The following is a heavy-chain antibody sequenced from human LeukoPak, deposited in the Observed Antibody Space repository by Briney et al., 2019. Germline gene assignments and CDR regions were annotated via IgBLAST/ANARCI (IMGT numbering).Heavy chain of an antibody. CDR1: GFTFSSYA. D-gene: IGHD6-13*01. CDR2: ISSNGGST. CDR3: ARGDSSSWPSEYFQH. Sequence: GGSLRLSCAASGFTFSSYAMHWVRQAPGKVLEYVSAISSNGGSTYYANSVKGRFTISRDNSKNTLYLQMGSLRAEDMAVYYCARGDSSSWPSEYFQHWGQGTLVTVSS. V-gene: IGHV3-64*01. J-gene: IGHJ1*01.